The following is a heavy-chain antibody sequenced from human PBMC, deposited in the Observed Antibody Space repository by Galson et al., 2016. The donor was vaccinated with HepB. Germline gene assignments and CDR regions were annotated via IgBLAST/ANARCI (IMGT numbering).Heavy chain of an antibody. CDR1: GFSFPHYA. CDR3: AKDHYGGPGDWYFDF. V-gene: IGHV3-23*01. J-gene: IGHJ2*01. CDR2: IDNSEDST. D-gene: IGHD4-23*01. Sequence: SLRLSCAASGFSFPHYAMTWVRQAPGKGLEWVSSIDNSEDSTYYSDSVKGRFTVSRDNFNNILYLQMTSLRADDTAVYHCAKDHYGGPGDWYFDFWGRGTLVTVSS.